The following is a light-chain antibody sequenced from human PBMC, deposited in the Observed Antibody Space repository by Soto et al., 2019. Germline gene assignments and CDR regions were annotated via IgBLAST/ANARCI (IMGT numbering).Light chain of an antibody. Sequence: DIQMTQSPSTLSASVGDRVIITCRASQSISSWLAWYQQKPGKAPDLLIYRASTLKCGIPSRFRGSGSGTEFTLTISSLQPDDFATYYCQQYDRASWTFGPGTKVEIK. CDR2: RAS. CDR3: QQYDRASWT. CDR1: QSISSW. V-gene: IGKV1-5*03. J-gene: IGKJ1*01.